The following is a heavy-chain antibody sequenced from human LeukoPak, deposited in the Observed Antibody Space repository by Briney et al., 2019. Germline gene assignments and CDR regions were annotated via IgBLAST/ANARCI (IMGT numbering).Heavy chain of an antibody. J-gene: IGHJ4*02. Sequence: PSETLSLTCTVSGGSISSYYWGWIRQPPGKGLEWIGSINYGGSTSYNPSLKNRVTVSLDTSKTQFSLRLSSVTAADTAVYYCARVLRYFDWPCDYWGQGTLVTVSS. CDR1: GGSISSYY. V-gene: IGHV4-39*01. CDR2: INYGGST. CDR3: ARVLRYFDWPCDY. D-gene: IGHD3-9*01.